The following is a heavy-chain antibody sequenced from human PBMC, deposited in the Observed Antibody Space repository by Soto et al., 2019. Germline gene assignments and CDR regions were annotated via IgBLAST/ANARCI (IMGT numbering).Heavy chain of an antibody. Sequence: GGSLRLSCAASGFTFSSYGMHWVRQAPGKGLEWVAVISYDGSNKYYADSVKGRFTISRDNSKNTLYLQMNSLRAEDTAVYYCAKDCALGLGSDYYYYYGMDVWGQGTTVTVSS. V-gene: IGHV3-30*18. D-gene: IGHD1-1*01. CDR3: AKDCALGLGSDYYYYYGMDV. J-gene: IGHJ6*02. CDR2: ISYDGSNK. CDR1: GFTFSSYG.